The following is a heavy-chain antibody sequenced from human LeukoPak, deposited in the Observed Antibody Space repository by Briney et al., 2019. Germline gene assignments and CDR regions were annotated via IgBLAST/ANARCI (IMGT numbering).Heavy chain of an antibody. Sequence: GGSLRLSCAASGFTISSYGMHWVRQAPGKGLEWVAVISYDGSNKYYADSVKGRFTISRDNSKNTLYLQMNSLRTEDTAMYYCAKDNRDYYIDYWGQGTLVTVSS. J-gene: IGHJ4*02. D-gene: IGHD3-10*01. V-gene: IGHV3-30*18. CDR3: AKDNRDYYIDY. CDR2: ISYDGSNK. CDR1: GFTISSYG.